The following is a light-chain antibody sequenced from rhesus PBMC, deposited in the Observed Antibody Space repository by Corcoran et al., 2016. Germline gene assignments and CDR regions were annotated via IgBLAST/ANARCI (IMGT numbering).Light chain of an antibody. CDR2: RAS. Sequence: DIQMTQSPSSLSASVGDRVTITCRASQGISNWFAWYQQKPGRAPNLMIYRASNSQTGVPSRFSGSGSGTDFTLTISVLQPKDIATYYCQHHDNSPPGIGQGTKVEIK. CDR3: QHHDNSPPG. V-gene: IGKV1-69*01. J-gene: IGKJ2*01. CDR1: QGISNW.